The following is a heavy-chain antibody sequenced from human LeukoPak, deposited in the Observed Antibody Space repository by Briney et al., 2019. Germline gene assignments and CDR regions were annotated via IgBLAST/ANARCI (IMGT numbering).Heavy chain of an antibody. Sequence: PSETLSLTCAVYGGSFSGYYWSWIRQPPGKGLEWIGEINHSGSTNYNPSLKSRVTISVDTSKNQFSLKLSSVTVADTAVYYCARGRGSTSCHFDYWGQGTLVTVSS. D-gene: IGHD2-2*01. J-gene: IGHJ4*02. CDR2: INHSGST. CDR3: ARGRGSTSCHFDY. V-gene: IGHV4-34*01. CDR1: GGSFSGYY.